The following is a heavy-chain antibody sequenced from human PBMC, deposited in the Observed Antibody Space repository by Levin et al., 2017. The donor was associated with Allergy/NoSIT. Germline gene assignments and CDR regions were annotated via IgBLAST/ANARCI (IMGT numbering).Heavy chain of an antibody. V-gene: IGHV3-30*18. D-gene: IGHD3-10*01. CDR1: GFTFSSYG. CDR3: AKGGLRGYYGSGSEASDDY. Sequence: GGSLRLSCAASGFTFSSYGMHWVRQAPGKGLEWVAVISYDGSNKYYADSVKGRFTISRDNSKNTLYLQMNSLRAEDTAVYYCAKGGLRGYYGSGSEASDDYWGQGTLVTVSS. CDR2: ISYDGSNK. J-gene: IGHJ4*02.